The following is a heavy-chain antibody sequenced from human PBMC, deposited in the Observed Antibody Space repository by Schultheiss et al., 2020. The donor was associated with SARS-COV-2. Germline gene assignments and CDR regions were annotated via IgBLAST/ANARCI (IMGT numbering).Heavy chain of an antibody. CDR1: GGSISSYY. V-gene: IGHV4-39*01. J-gene: IGHJ4*02. Sequence: SETLSLTCTVSGGSISSYYWGWIRQPPGKGLEWIGSIYTSGSTYYNPSLKSLVTISVDTSKNQFSLKLSSVTAADTSVYYCARQGSSWYRGADYWGQGTLVTVSS. D-gene: IGHD6-13*01. CDR3: ARQGSSWYRGADY. CDR2: IYTSGST.